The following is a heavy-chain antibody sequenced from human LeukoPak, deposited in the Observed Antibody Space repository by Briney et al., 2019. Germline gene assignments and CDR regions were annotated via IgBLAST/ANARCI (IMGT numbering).Heavy chain of an antibody. CDR3: AKDLSSVFDALNI. CDR1: GFTFSTYT. Sequence: GGSLRLSCAASGFTFSTYTMNWVRQAPGKGLEWVSLISGDGATKYYAASVKGRFTISRDNKKNVLYLQMNNLGTEDTALFYCAKDLSSVFDALNIWGQGTLVTVSS. D-gene: IGHD3-10*01. J-gene: IGHJ3*02. V-gene: IGHV3-43*02. CDR2: ISGDGATK.